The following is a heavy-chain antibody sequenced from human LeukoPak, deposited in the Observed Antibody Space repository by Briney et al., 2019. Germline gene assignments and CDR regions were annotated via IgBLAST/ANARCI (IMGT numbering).Heavy chain of an antibody. Sequence: GGSLRLSCAASGFTFSSYSMNWVRQAPGKGLEWVSYISSSSSTIYYADSVKGRFTISRDTSKNTLYLQMNSLRTEDTAVCYCAREGHGGAIDYWGQGTLVTVSS. J-gene: IGHJ4*02. V-gene: IGHV3-48*01. D-gene: IGHD1-26*01. CDR3: AREGHGGAIDY. CDR2: ISSSSSTI. CDR1: GFTFSSYS.